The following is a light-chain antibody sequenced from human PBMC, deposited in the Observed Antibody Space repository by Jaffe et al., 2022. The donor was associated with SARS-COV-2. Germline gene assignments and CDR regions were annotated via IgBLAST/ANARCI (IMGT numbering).Light chain of an antibody. CDR1: SSDVGGYNF. V-gene: IGLV2-11*01. CDR3: CSYAGSYTFDV. CDR2: DVN. Sequence: QSALTQPRSVSGSPGQSVTITCTGTSSDVGGYNFVSWYQHRPGKAPKLIIYDVNKRPSGVPGRFSGSKSGNTASLTISGLQAEDETDYYCCSYAGSYTFDVFGTGTKVTVL. J-gene: IGLJ1*01.